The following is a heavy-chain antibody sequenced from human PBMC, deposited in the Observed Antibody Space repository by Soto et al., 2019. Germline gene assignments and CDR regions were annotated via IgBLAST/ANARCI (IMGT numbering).Heavy chain of an antibody. CDR2: IHYSGST. V-gene: IGHV4-39*01. J-gene: IGHJ5*02. D-gene: IGHD3-22*01. Sequence: PSETLSLICSVSGDSISNSNYYCGWIRQPPGKALEWIGSIHYSGSTYYNPSLKSRVTISADTTKTQFSLKLSSVTAADTAVYYCARQGITMIVVVVTDNWFDPWGQGTLVTVSS. CDR1: GDSISNSNYY. CDR3: ARQGITMIVVVVTDNWFDP.